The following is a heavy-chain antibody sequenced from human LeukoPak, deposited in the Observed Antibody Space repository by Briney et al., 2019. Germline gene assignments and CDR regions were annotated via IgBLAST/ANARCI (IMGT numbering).Heavy chain of an antibody. J-gene: IGHJ6*02. CDR2: ISYDGSNK. D-gene: IGHD2-15*01. CDR1: GFTFSSYG. V-gene: IGHV3-30*18. CDR3: AKGGSRRGYYYYYYGMDV. Sequence: PGGSLRLSCAASGFTFSSYGMHWVRQAPGKGLEWVAVISYDGSNKYYADSVKGRFTISRDNSKNTLYLQMNSLRAEDTAVYYCAKGGSRRGYYYYYYGMDVWGQGTTVTVSS.